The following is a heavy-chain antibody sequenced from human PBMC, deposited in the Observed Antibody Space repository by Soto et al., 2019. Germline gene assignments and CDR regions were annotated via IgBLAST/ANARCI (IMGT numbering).Heavy chain of an antibody. CDR1: GFTFSRYA. V-gene: IGHV3-23*01. Sequence: EVQLLESGGGLVQPGGALRLSCAASGFTFSRYAMHWVRQAPWKGLGWVSTITGSGGNTYYSESVKGRFTISRDNSKNTLYLQVDSLRDEDTALYFCSKGDNGGPLARFQQWGQGSLVNLSS. D-gene: IGHD2-8*01. J-gene: IGHJ4*02. CDR3: SKGDNGGPLARFQQ. CDR2: ITGSGGNT.